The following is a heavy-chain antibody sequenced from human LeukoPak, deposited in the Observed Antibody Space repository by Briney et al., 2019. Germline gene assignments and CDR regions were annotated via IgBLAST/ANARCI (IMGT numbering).Heavy chain of an antibody. V-gene: IGHV7-4-1*02. Sequence: ASVKVSCKASGYTFTSYAMNWVRQAPGQGLEWMGWINTNTGNPTYAQGFTGRFVFSLDTSVSTAYLQISSLEAEDTAVYYCASPRGASYYYYMDVWGKGTTVTVSS. CDR3: ASPRGASYYYYMDV. CDR1: GYTFTSYA. J-gene: IGHJ6*03. CDR2: INTNTGNP. D-gene: IGHD4-17*01.